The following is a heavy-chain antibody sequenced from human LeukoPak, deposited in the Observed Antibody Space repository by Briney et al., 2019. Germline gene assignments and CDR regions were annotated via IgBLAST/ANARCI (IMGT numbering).Heavy chain of an antibody. D-gene: IGHD3-16*02. Sequence: SETLSLTCAVSGGSISSSNWWSWVRQPPVKGLEWIGEIYHSGSTNYNPSLKSRVTISVDKSKNQFSLKLSSVTAADTAVYYCARDLARDPTFGGVIASTYWGQGTLVTVSS. V-gene: IGHV4-4*02. CDR2: IYHSGST. J-gene: IGHJ4*02. CDR1: GGSISSSNW. CDR3: ARDLARDPTFGGVIASTY.